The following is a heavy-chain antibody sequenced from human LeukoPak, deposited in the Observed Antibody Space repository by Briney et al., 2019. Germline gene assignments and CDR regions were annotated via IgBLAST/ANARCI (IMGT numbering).Heavy chain of an antibody. CDR2: IYPGDSDT. Sequence: GESLQISFKVSGYPFSSYWIGWVRQMPGKGLEWMGIIYPGDSDTRYSPSFQGQVTISADKSINTAYLQWSSLKASDTAMYYCARSTGGTGPADYWGQGTLVTVSS. D-gene: IGHD2-8*02. CDR1: GYPFSSYW. CDR3: ARSTGGTGPADY. V-gene: IGHV5-51*01. J-gene: IGHJ4*02.